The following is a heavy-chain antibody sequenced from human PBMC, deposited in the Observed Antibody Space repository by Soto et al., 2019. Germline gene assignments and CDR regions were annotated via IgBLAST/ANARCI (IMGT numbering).Heavy chain of an antibody. V-gene: IGHV4-31*03. CDR2: IYHSGMT. CDR1: GGSISTGGYY. Sequence: QVQLQESGPGLVKPSQTLSLTCTVSGGSISTGGYYWSWIRQHPGRGLEWIGYIYHSGMTFSNPSLQSRVAISIDTSENQFSLKLSSVTAADTAVYYCATVRWELHDAFDIWGPGTMVSVSS. D-gene: IGHD4-17*01. CDR3: ATVRWELHDAFDI. J-gene: IGHJ3*02.